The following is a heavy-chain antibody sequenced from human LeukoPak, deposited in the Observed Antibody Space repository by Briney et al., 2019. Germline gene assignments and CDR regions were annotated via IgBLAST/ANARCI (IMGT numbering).Heavy chain of an antibody. CDR3: ARGRGSGHKENWFDP. Sequence: ASVKVSCMASGYTFTTYDINWVRQATGQGLEWMGWMNPNSGNTVYTQTFQGRLTMTRNTSISTAYMELSSVRSEDTAVYYCARGRGSGHKENWFDPWGEGTLVTVSS. D-gene: IGHD6-19*01. V-gene: IGHV1-8*01. J-gene: IGHJ5*02. CDR1: GYTFTTYD. CDR2: MNPNSGNT.